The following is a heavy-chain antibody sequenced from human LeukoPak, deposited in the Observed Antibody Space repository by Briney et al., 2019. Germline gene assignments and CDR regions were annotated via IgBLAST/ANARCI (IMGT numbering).Heavy chain of an antibody. V-gene: IGHV4-59*01. Sequence: SDTLSLTCTVSGGSISSYYWSWIRQPPGKGLEWIGYIYYSGSTNYNPSLKSRVTISVDTSKNQFSLKLSSVTAADTAVYYCAREVVVAGDIDYWGQGTLVTVSS. CDR1: GGSISSYY. J-gene: IGHJ4*02. CDR2: IYYSGST. CDR3: AREVVVAGDIDY. D-gene: IGHD2-15*01.